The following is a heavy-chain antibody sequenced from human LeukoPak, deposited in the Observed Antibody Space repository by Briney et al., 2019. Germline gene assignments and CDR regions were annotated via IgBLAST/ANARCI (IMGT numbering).Heavy chain of an antibody. Sequence: GGSLRLSCAASGFTFRSYWMSWVRQAPGKGLEWVSAISGSGGSTYYADSVKGRFTISRDNSKNTLYLQMNSLRAEDTAVYYCAKVSGGGGPYNWFDPWGQGTLVTVSS. J-gene: IGHJ5*02. D-gene: IGHD3-10*01. CDR2: ISGSGGST. CDR3: AKVSGGGGPYNWFDP. V-gene: IGHV3-23*01. CDR1: GFTFRSYW.